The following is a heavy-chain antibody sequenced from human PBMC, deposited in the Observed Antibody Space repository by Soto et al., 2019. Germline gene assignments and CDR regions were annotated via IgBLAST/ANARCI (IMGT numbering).Heavy chain of an antibody. J-gene: IGHJ4*02. D-gene: IGHD4-17*01. Sequence: SETLSLTCTVSGGSISSYYWSWIRQPPGKGLEWIGYIYYSGSTNYNPSLKSRVTISVDTSKNQFSLKLSSVTAADTAVYYCARHLDGGYFDYWGQGTLVTVSS. CDR2: IYYSGST. CDR3: ARHLDGGYFDY. CDR1: GGSISSYY. V-gene: IGHV4-59*08.